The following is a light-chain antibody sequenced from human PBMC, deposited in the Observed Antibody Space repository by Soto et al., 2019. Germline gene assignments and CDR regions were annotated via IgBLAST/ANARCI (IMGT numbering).Light chain of an antibody. CDR2: AVS. Sequence: QAVLTQPGSVCGCPGQSITISCTGTRCDVGNYNYVTWYLQHPGKAPKLIIYAVSNRPSGVSNRFSGSRSGNTASLTISGLQAEDEADYSCSAYTSTNNQVFGAGTKVTVL. CDR3: SAYTSTNNQV. J-gene: IGLJ1*01. V-gene: IGLV2-14*01. CDR1: RCDVGNYNY.